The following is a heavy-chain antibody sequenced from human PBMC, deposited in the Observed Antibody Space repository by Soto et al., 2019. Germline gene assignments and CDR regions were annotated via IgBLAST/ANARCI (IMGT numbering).Heavy chain of an antibody. CDR2: IKSKTYGGTT. J-gene: IGHJ4*02. D-gene: IGHD1-26*01. Sequence: GGSLRLSCAASGFTVSHVWMSWVRQAPGKGLEWVGRIKSKTYGGTTDYAAPVKGRFTISRDDSKNTLYLQMNSLKIEDKALYYCTTDGGTVPQWLYLQYWGQGSLVTVSS. CDR1: GFTVSHVW. CDR3: TTDGGTVPQWLYLQY. V-gene: IGHV3-15*01.